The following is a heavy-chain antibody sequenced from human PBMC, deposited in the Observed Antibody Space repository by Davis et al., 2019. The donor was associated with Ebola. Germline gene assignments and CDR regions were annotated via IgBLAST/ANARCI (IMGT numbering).Heavy chain of an antibody. D-gene: IGHD3-22*01. J-gene: IGHJ4*02. Sequence: AASVKVSCKASGYTFTSYGISWVRQAPGQGLEWMRWINPNSGGTNYAQKFQGRVTITADKSTSTAYMELSSLRSEDTAVYYCARDIVYNSSGYYDDYWGQGTLVTVSS. CDR2: INPNSGGT. V-gene: IGHV1-18*01. CDR3: ARDIVYNSSGYYDDY. CDR1: GYTFTSYG.